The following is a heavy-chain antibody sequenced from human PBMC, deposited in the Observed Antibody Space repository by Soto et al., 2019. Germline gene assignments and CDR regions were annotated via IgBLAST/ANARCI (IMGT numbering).Heavy chain of an antibody. CDR3: ARDTGSSWYPTYYYYGMDV. CDR2: ISYDGSNK. J-gene: IGHJ6*02. Sequence: PGGSLRLSCAASGFTFSSYAMHWVRQAPGKGLEWVAVISYDGSNKYYADSVKGRFTISRDNSKNTLYLQMNSLRAEDTAVYYCARDTGSSWYPTYYYYGMDVWGQGTTVTVSS. CDR1: GFTFSSYA. D-gene: IGHD6-13*01. V-gene: IGHV3-30-3*01.